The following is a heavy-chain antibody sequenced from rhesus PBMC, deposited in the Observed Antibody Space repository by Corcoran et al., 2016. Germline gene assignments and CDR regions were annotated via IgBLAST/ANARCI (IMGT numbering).Heavy chain of an antibody. V-gene: IGHV4-65*01. J-gene: IGHJ4*01. D-gene: IGHD4-29*01. CDR1: GGSISSSNW. Sequence: QVHLQESGPGLVKPSETLSLTCAVSGGSISSSNWWNWIRQPPGKGLEWMGYISGSSGSTYYNPSLKSRVTISPDTSKNQFSLRLSSVTAADTAVYYCARGGYYGSSRDYWGQGVLVTVSS. CDR2: ISGSSGST. CDR3: ARGGYYGSSRDY.